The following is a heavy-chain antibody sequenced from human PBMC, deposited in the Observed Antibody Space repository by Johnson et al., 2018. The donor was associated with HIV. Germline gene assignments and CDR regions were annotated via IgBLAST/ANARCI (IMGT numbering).Heavy chain of an antibody. D-gene: IGHD2-15*01. J-gene: IGHJ3*02. CDR2: IRYDGSSK. CDR3: AKGFTLDSGAFDI. Sequence: QVHLVESGGGVVRPGGSLRLSCAASGFTFDDYGMSWVRQAPGKGLEWVTFIRYDGSSKYYADSVKGRFTISRDNSKNTLYLQMNSLRAEDTAVYYCAKGFTLDSGAFDIWGQGTMVTVSS. V-gene: IGHV3-30*02. CDR1: GFTFDDYG.